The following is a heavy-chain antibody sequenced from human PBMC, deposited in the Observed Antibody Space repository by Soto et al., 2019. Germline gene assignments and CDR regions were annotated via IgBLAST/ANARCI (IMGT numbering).Heavy chain of an antibody. CDR3: ARRGFGSLHGIVDV. Sequence: QVQLQESGPGLVKPSETLSLTCTVSGGSITNYYCSWFRQPPGKGLEWIGYIQYNGYSAYNLSLKRRVTMSMDTSKTTFPLMLESVAATDTAVYYCARRGFGSLHGIVDVWGQGTTVIVSS. J-gene: IGHJ6*02. CDR1: GGSITNYY. V-gene: IGHV4-59*08. CDR2: IQYNGYS. D-gene: IGHD3-10*01.